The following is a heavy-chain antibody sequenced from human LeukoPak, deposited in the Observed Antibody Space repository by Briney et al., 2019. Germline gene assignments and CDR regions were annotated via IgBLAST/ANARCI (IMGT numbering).Heavy chain of an antibody. Sequence: GSLSLSCATSGFNFDRYTIHWVRQAPGKGLEWVSLAGWAGGTTYYSDSVRGRFTISRDSGKNSVYLQMNSLTTDDTAFYFCAKELDTMFFDYWGQGALVTVSS. J-gene: IGHJ4*02. CDR2: AGWAGGTT. V-gene: IGHV3-43*01. D-gene: IGHD5-18*01. CDR1: GFNFDRYT. CDR3: AKELDTMFFDY.